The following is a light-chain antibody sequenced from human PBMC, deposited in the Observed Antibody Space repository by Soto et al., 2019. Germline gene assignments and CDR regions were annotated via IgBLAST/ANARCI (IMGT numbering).Light chain of an antibody. V-gene: IGKV3-15*01. J-gene: IGKJ1*01. CDR2: GAS. CDR1: QSFSSN. Sequence: EIVMTQSPATLSVSPGERATLSCRARQSFSSNLAWYQQKPGQAPRLLIYGASTRAAGIPARSSGSGSGTEFTLTISSLQSEDLAVYFCQQYNNRWTFGPGTKVEIK. CDR3: QQYNNRWT.